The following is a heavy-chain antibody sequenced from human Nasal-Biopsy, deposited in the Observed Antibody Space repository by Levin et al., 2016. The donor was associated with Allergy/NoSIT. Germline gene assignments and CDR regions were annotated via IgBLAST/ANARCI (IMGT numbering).Heavy chain of an antibody. CDR2: IWYDGSKT. D-gene: IGHD3-16*01. V-gene: IGHV3-33*01. J-gene: IGHJ4*02. CDR3: ARLSGGSTIYDY. CDR1: GFIFSTYS. Sequence: GESLKISCAASGFIFSTYSIHWVRQAPGKGLEWVAMIWYDGSKTYYSDSVKGRFTISRDNSKNSLSLQMNDLRAEDTAVYYCARLSGGSTIYDYWGQGTLVTVSS.